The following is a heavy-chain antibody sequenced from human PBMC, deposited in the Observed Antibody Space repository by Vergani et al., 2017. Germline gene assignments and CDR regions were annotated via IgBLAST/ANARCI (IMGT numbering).Heavy chain of an antibody. CDR2: ISTDASTT. D-gene: IGHD5-18*01. J-gene: IGHJ6*03. CDR3: AKTLVDTAPDYYYYYMDV. CDR1: GFTFSTYS. Sequence: EVQLVESGGGLVQPGGSLRLSCVGSGFTFSTYSMNWVRQAPGKGLEWVSYISTDASTTYYGDSVKGRFTISRDNSKNTLYLQMNSLRAEDTAVYYCAKTLVDTAPDYYYYYMDVWGKGTTVTVSS. V-gene: IGHV3-48*01.